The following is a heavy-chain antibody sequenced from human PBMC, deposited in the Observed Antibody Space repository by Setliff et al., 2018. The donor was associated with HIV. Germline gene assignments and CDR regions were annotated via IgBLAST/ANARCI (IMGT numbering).Heavy chain of an antibody. J-gene: IGHJ3*02. D-gene: IGHD2-21*01. CDR3: ARTLIVVVWVGAFDI. Sequence: SETLSLTCYLSGDSISDNDFYWGWIRQPPGKGLEWIGIVHYSGAAYYNPSPKSRVTISVDTSQNQFSLKLSSVTAADTAVYYCARTLIVVVWVGAFDIWGQGTMVTVTS. CDR1: GDSISDNDFY. CDR2: VHYSGAA. V-gene: IGHV4-39*01.